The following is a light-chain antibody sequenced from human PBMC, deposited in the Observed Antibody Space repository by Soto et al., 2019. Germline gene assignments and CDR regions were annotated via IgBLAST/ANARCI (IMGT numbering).Light chain of an antibody. V-gene: IGKV3-20*01. Sequence: EIVLTQSPGTLSLSPGERATLSCSASQSVSSSYLAWYQQKPGQAPRLLIYGASSRATGIPDRFSGSGSGTDVTLTISRLEPDGFAVYDWQQYGSSPPIITFGPGTKVDIK. CDR3: QQYGSSPPIIT. CDR2: GAS. CDR1: QSVSSSY. J-gene: IGKJ3*01.